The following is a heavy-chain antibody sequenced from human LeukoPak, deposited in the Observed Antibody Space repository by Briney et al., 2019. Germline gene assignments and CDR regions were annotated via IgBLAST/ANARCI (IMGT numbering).Heavy chain of an antibody. J-gene: IGHJ4*02. CDR3: ARGDIVVVPAAPNYFDY. V-gene: IGHV3-48*02. CDR1: GFTFSSYS. Sequence: GGSLRLSCAASGFTFSSYSMNWVRQAPGKGLEWVSYISSSSSTIYYADSVKGRFTISRDNAKNSLYLQMNSLRDEDTAVYYRARGDIVVVPAAPNYFDYWGQGTLVTVSS. CDR2: ISSSSSTI. D-gene: IGHD2-2*01.